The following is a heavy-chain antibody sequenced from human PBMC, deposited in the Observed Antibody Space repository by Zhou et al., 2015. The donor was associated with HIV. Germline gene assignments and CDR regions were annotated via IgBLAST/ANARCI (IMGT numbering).Heavy chain of an antibody. V-gene: IGHV1-69*01. CDR3: ARDTKGRNYDFWSGYYPVYYYYGMDV. Sequence: QVQLVQSGAEVKKPGSSVKVSCKASGGTFSSYAISWVRQAPGQGLEWMGGIIPIFGTANYAQKFQGRVTITADESTSTAYMELSSLRSEDTAVYYCARDTKGRNYDFWSGYYPVYYYYGMDVWGQGP. D-gene: IGHD3-3*01. CDR2: IIPIFGTA. J-gene: IGHJ6*02. CDR1: GGTFSSYA.